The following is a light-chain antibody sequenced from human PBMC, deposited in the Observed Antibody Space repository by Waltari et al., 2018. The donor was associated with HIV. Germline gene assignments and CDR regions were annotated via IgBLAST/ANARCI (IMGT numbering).Light chain of an antibody. CDR2: NDK. CDR1: RSNIGSNT. CDR3: SSWDDRLNGQGV. Sequence: QSVLTQPPSASGTPGQRVTISCSGTRSNIGSNTVNWYQLLPGTAPQLLIYNDKERPSGVPGRFSGSRSGASASLAISGLQPEDEADYYCSSWDDRLNGQGVFGGGTKLTVL. V-gene: IGLV1-44*01. J-gene: IGLJ3*02.